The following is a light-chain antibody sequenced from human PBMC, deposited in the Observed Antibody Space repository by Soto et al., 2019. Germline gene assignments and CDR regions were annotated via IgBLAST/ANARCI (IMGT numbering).Light chain of an antibody. V-gene: IGKV1-39*01. Sequence: DIQMTQSPSSLSASVGLRFTLTCRASQSISSYLTWYQQKPGKAPKLLIYDASSLQSGVTSRFSGSGSGTDFSLTISSLQPEDFSTYYCQQYYSTPQTFGQGTKVDIK. CDR3: QQYYSTPQT. J-gene: IGKJ1*01. CDR2: DAS. CDR1: QSISSY.